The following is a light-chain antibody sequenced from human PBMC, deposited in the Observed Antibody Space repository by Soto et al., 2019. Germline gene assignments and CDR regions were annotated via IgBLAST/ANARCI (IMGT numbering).Light chain of an antibody. J-gene: IGLJ1*01. CDR3: QSYDSSLSGDV. V-gene: IGLV1-40*01. Sequence: QSVLTQPPSVSGAPGQRVTISCTGSTSNFGAGYDVHWYQQLPGTAPKLLIYGNTNRLSGVPDRFSGSKSGTSAFLAITGLQAEDEADYYCQSYDSSLSGDVFGTGTKVTVL. CDR1: TSNFGAGYD. CDR2: GNT.